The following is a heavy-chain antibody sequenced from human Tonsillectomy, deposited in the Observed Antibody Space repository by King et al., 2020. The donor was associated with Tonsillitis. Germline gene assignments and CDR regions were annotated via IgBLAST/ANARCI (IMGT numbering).Heavy chain of an antibody. Sequence: VQLVESGAEVKKPGSSVKVSCKASGGTFCSYAISWVRQAPGQGLEWMGRIIPILGIANYAQKFQGRVTITADKSTSTAYMELSSLRSEDTAVYYCARVQVGATGWDWWYFDYWGQGTLVTVSS. D-gene: IGHD1-26*01. CDR3: ARVQVGATGWDWWYFDY. CDR2: IIPILGIA. J-gene: IGHJ4*02. CDR1: GGTFCSYA. V-gene: IGHV1-69*09.